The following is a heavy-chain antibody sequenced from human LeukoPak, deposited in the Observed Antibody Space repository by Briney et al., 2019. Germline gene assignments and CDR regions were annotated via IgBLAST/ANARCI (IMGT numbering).Heavy chain of an antibody. Sequence: SETLSLTCTVSGGSISSYYWSWIRQPPGKGLEWIGYIYYSGSTNYNPSLKSRVTISVDTSKNQFSLKLSSVTAADTAVYYCARRSHSRHSSSWFGSFDYWGQGTLVTVSS. J-gene: IGHJ4*02. CDR1: GGSISSYY. CDR2: IYYSGST. CDR3: ARRSHSRHSSSWFGSFDY. V-gene: IGHV4-59*08. D-gene: IGHD6-13*01.